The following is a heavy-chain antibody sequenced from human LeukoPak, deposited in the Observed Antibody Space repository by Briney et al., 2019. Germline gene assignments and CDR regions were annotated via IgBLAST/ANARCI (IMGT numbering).Heavy chain of an antibody. CDR3: ARESNYPPLYYYYYMDV. V-gene: IGHV3-21*01. Sequence: NPGGSLRLSCAASGFTFSSYSMNWVRQAPGKGLEWVSSISSSSSYIYYADSVKGRFTISRDNAKNSLYLQMNSLRAEDTAVYYCARESNYPPLYYYYYMDVWGKGTTVTVSS. J-gene: IGHJ6*03. CDR1: GFTFSSYS. D-gene: IGHD4-11*01. CDR2: ISSSSSYI.